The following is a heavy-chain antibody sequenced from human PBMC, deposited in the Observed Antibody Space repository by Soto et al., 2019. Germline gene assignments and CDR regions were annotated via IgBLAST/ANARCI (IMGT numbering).Heavy chain of an antibody. CDR3: ARDLDGSGSYYTDY. J-gene: IGHJ4*02. D-gene: IGHD3-10*01. V-gene: IGHV1-18*01. CDR2: ISAYNGNT. CDR1: GYMFVTYG. Sequence: QVQLVQSGAEVKKPGASVKVSCKASGYMFVTYGINWVRQAPGQGLEWMGWISAYNGNTKYAQNLQGRVTMTTVASTSTAYMEMRSLRSDDTAVYYCARDLDGSGSYYTDYWGPGTLVTVSS.